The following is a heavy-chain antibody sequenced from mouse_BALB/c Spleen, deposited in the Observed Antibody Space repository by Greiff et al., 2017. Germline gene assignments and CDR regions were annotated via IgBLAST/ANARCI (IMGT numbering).Heavy chain of an antibody. J-gene: IGHJ4*01. D-gene: IGHD2-4*01. CDR1: GYSITSGYY. Sequence: EVKLMESGPGLVKPSQSLSLTCSVTGYSITSGYYWNWIRQFPGNKLEWMGYISYDGGNNYNPSLKNRISITRDTSKNQFFLKLNSGTTEDTATYDCARATMITAGARDYWGQGTSVTVSS. CDR3: ARATMITAGARDY. V-gene: IGHV3-6*01. CDR2: ISYDGGN.